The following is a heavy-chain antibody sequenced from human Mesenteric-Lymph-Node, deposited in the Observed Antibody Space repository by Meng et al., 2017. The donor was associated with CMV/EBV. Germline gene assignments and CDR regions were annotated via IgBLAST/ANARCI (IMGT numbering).Heavy chain of an antibody. J-gene: IGHJ5*02. CDR2: MNPNSGNT. CDR1: GYTFTSYD. Sequence: ASVKVSCKASGYTFTSYDINWVRQATGQGLEWMGWMNPNSGNTGYEQKFQGRVTMTRNTSISTAYMKLSSMRYEDTAVYYCARGVKSRSIFGVVIQWFDPWGQGTLVTVSS. CDR3: ARGVKSRSIFGVVIQWFDP. D-gene: IGHD3-3*01. V-gene: IGHV1-8*01.